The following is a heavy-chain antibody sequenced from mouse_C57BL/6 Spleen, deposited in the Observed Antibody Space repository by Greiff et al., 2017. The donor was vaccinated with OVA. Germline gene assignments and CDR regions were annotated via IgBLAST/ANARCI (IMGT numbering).Heavy chain of an antibody. V-gene: IGHV1-81*01. CDR3: ARCHGNYPEQSYFYY. Sequence: VQLQQSGAELARPGASVKLSCKASGYTFTSYGISWVKQRTGPGLEWIGEIYPRSGNTYYNEKFKGKATLTADQSSSTAYMEHRSLTFEDSSLYFCARCHGNYPEQSYFYYWVQCTTLTVSS. J-gene: IGHJ2*01. CDR2: IYPRSGNT. D-gene: IGHD2-1*01. CDR1: GYTFTSYG.